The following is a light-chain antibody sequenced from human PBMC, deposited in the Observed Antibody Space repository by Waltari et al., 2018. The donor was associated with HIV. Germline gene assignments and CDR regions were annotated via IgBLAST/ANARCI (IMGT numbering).Light chain of an antibody. CDR2: EVR. CDR3: SSYTSSDTVV. J-gene: IGLJ2*01. Sequence: QSALTQPASVSGSPGQSITISCTGTTSDVGGYHSVSLYQQHPAKAPKLVILEVRSRPSGVSNRFSGSKSGNTASLTISGLQAEDEAYYYCSSYTSSDTVVFGGGTKVTVL. V-gene: IGLV2-14*03. CDR1: TSDVGGYHS.